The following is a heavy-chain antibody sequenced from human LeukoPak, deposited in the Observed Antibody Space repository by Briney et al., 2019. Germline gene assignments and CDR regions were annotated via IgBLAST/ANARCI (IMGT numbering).Heavy chain of an antibody. CDR3: ARDRAAAWERGYYGMDV. J-gene: IGHJ6*04. CDR2: INPSGGST. D-gene: IGHD6-13*01. CDR1: GYTFTSYY. V-gene: IGHV1-46*01. Sequence: GASVKVSCKASGYTFTSYYMHWVRQAPGQGLEWMGIINPSGGSTSYAQKFQGRVTMTRDTSTSTVYMELSSLRSEDTAVYYCARDRAAAWERGYYGMDVWGKGTTVTVSS.